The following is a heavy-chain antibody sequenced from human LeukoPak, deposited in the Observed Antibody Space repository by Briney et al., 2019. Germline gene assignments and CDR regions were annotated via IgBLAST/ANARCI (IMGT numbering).Heavy chain of an antibody. CDR3: ARSSVGYYYGSGSYRAYFDY. CDR1: GGSFSGYY. CDR2: INHSGST. J-gene: IGHJ4*02. D-gene: IGHD3-10*01. V-gene: IGHV4-34*01. Sequence: PSETLSLTCAVYGGSFSGYYWSWIRQPPGKGLEWIGEINHSGSTNYNPPLKSRVTISVDTSKNQFSLKLSSVTAADTAVYYCARSSVGYYYGSGSYRAYFDYWGQGTLVTVSS.